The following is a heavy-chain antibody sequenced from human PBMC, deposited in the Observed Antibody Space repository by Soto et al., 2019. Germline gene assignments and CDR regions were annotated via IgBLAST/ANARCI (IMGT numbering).Heavy chain of an antibody. CDR2: LNTNTGGA. CDR3: AITYFYDGTCSDDPFDV. CDR1: GYTFTAYN. J-gene: IGHJ3*01. V-gene: IGHV1-2*02. Sequence: ASVKVSCKASGYTFTAYNVHWLRQAPGQGLEWMGWLNTNTGGAIYAQKFKGRVSMTRDTSITTAYMELGRLTSDDTAAYYCAITYFYDGTCSDDPFDVWGQGTMVTVSS. D-gene: IGHD3-3*01.